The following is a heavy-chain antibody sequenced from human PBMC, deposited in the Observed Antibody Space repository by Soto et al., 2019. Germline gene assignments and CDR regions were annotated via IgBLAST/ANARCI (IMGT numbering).Heavy chain of an antibody. CDR2: ISAYNGNT. V-gene: IGHV1-18*01. D-gene: IGHD3-3*01. Sequence: EASVKVSCTASGYTFTIYGISWVRQAPGQGLEWMGWISAYNGNTNYAQKLQGRVTMTTDTSTSTAYMELRSLRSDDTAVYYCARSNFWSGYYRGPPPPDYYYYYMDVWGKGTTVTVSS. CDR3: ARSNFWSGYYRGPPPPDYYYYYMDV. CDR1: GYTFTIYG. J-gene: IGHJ6*03.